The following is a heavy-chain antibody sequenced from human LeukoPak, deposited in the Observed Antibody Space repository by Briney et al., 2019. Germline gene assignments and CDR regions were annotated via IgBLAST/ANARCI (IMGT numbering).Heavy chain of an antibody. CDR1: GFTFSGYW. V-gene: IGHV3-7*04. J-gene: IGHJ4*02. CDR2: IKSDGSEK. D-gene: IGHD3-16*01. CDR3: ARMSRYGLDY. Sequence: GGSLRLSCAASGFTFSGYWMSWVRQAPGKGLEWLANIKSDGSEKYYVDSGKGRFTISRDNAENSLYLQMNSLRPEDTAVYYCARMSRYGLDYWGQGTLVTVSS.